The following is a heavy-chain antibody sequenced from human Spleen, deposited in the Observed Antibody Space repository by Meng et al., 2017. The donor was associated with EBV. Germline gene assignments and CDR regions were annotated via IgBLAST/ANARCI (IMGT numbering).Heavy chain of an antibody. D-gene: IGHD1-14*01. V-gene: IGHV4-4*02. CDR1: GGSISSFNW. CDR3: ARVPGYNWFDP. J-gene: IGHJ5*02. Sequence: QVQLQESGPGLVKPAGXLSLTCVVSGGSISSFNWWGWVRQPPGKGLEWIGEIYDSGNTNYNPSLKSRVTISVDKSKNQFSLKVGSVTDADTAVYYCARVPGYNWFDPWGQGTLVSVSS. CDR2: IYDSGNT.